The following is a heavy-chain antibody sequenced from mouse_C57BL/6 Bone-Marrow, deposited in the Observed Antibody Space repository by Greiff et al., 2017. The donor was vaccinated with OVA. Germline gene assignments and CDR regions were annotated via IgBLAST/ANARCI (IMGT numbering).Heavy chain of an antibody. CDR1: GFTFSSYA. V-gene: IGHV5-4*01. J-gene: IGHJ3*01. Sequence: EVQGVESGGGLVKPGGSLKLSCAASGFTFSSYAMSWVRQTPEKRLEWVATISDGGSYTYYPDNVKGRFTISRDNAKNNLYLQMSHLKSEDTAMYYCARDGLRLPWSYWGQGTLVTVSA. CDR3: ARDGLRLPWSY. D-gene: IGHD3-2*02. CDR2: ISDGGSYT.